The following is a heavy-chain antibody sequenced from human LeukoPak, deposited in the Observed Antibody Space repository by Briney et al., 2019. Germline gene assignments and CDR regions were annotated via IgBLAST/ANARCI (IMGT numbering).Heavy chain of an antibody. CDR2: ISSGSRYI. CDR3: ARDHYYYYYGMDV. Sequence: PGGSLRLSCAASGFIFSNYNMNWVRQAPGKGLEWVSSISSGSRYIYYADSLRGRFTISRDNAKNSLYLKMDSLRAEDTAVYYCARDHYYYYYGMDVWGQGTTVTVSS. J-gene: IGHJ6*02. CDR1: GFIFSNYN. V-gene: IGHV3-21*01.